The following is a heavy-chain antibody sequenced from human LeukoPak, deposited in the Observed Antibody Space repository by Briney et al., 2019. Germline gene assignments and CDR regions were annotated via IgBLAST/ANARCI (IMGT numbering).Heavy chain of an antibody. V-gene: IGHV4-38-2*02. J-gene: IGHJ3*02. CDR3: ASHRLTVAFDI. D-gene: IGHD4/OR15-4a*01. CDR1: GYSISSGYY. CDR2: IYHSGST. Sequence: SETLSLTCTVSGYSISSGYYWGWIRQPPGKGLEWIGSIYHSGSTYYNPSLKSRVTISVDTSKNQFSLKLSSVTAADTAVYHCASHRLTVAFDIWGQGTMVTVSS.